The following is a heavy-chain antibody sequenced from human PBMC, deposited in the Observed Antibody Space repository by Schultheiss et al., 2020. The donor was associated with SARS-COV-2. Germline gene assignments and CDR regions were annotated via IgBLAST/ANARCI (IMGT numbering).Heavy chain of an antibody. J-gene: IGHJ3*02. D-gene: IGHD6-19*01. CDR2: IIPIFGTP. CDR1: GGTFSTYA. Sequence: SVKVSCKASGGTFSTYAISWVRQAPGQGLEWLGGIIPIFGTPNYAQDFEGRVTITADESTRTAYMELSTLRSEDTAVYYCVREGLTWDAYDIWGQGTLVTVSS. V-gene: IGHV1-69*13. CDR3: VREGLTWDAYDI.